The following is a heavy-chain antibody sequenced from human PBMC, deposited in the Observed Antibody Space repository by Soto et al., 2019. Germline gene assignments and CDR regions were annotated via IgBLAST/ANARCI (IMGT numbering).Heavy chain of an antibody. CDR2: IYYSGST. CDR1: GGSVSSGSYY. CDR3: ARESRSPGYCYGYIVDY. Sequence: QVQLQESGPGLVKPSETLSLTCTVSGGSVSSGSYYWSWIRQPPGKGLDWIGYIYYSGSTNYNPYLERRVDISVDKSKNQFSLKLSSVTDADTAVYYCARESRSPGYCYGYIVDYWGQGTLVTLSS. D-gene: IGHD5-18*01. V-gene: IGHV4-61*01. J-gene: IGHJ4*02.